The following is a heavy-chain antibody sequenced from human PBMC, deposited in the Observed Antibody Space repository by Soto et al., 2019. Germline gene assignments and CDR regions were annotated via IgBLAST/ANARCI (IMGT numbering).Heavy chain of an antibody. D-gene: IGHD3-10*01. CDR2: IYNDGTYS. CDR3: TRGPRPISTGTGAY. V-gene: IGHV3-74*01. J-gene: IGHJ4*02. CDR1: GFIFKMYW. Sequence: PGGSLRLSCAASGFIFKMYWMHWVRQSPGKGLVWISRIYNDGTYSDYAYSVRGRFTIARDNVNDTLYLQMNNLRAEDSGLYYCTRGPRPISTGTGAYWGQGTQVTVSS.